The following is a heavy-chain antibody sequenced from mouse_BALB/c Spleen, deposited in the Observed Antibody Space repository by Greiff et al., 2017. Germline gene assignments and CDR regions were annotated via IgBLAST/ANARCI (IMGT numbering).Heavy chain of an antibody. V-gene: IGHV1-69*02. CDR2: IDPSDSYT. CDR3: ARNFYYAMDY. Sequence: QVQLKQPGAELVKPGASVKLSCKASGYTFTSYWMHWVKQRPGQGLEWIGEIDPSDSYTNYNQKFKGKATLTVDKSSSTAYMQLSSLTSEDSAVYYCARNFYYAMDYWGQGTSVTVSS. J-gene: IGHJ4*01. CDR1: GYTFTSYW.